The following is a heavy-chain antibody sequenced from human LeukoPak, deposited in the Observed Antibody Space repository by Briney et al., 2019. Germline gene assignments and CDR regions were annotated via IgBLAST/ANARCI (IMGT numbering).Heavy chain of an antibody. CDR3: ARGYCSSTSCSPTWGDY. D-gene: IGHD2-2*01. Sequence: PGGSLRLSCAASGFTFSSYWMSWVRQAPGKGLEWVANIKQDGSEKYYVDSVKGRFTISRDNAKNSLYLQMNSLRAEDTAVYYCARGYCSSTSCSPTWGDYWGQGTLVTASS. V-gene: IGHV3-7*01. CDR2: IKQDGSEK. J-gene: IGHJ4*02. CDR1: GFTFSSYW.